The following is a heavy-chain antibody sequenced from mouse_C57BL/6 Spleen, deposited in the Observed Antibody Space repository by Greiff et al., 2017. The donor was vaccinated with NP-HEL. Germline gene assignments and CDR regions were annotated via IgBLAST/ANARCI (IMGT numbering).Heavy chain of an antibody. J-gene: IGHJ4*01. V-gene: IGHV1-82*01. Sequence: QVQLKESGPELVKPGASVKISCKASGYAFSSSWMNWVKQRPGKGLEWIGRIYPGDGDTNYNGKFKGKATLTADTSSSTAYMQLSSLTSEDSAVYFCARSGDGYSYYAMGDWGQGASVTVSS. D-gene: IGHD2-3*01. CDR3: ARSGDGYSYYAMGD. CDR1: GYAFSSSW. CDR2: IYPGDGDT.